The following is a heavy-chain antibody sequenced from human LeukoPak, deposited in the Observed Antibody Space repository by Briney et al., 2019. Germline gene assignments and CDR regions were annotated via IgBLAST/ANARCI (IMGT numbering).Heavy chain of an antibody. V-gene: IGHV1-8*01. J-gene: IGHJ3*02. CDR3: ARAVRDYYDSSGNYDAFDI. D-gene: IGHD3-22*01. CDR2: MHSNSGNT. CDR1: GYTFTNHD. Sequence: ASVKVSCKASGYTFTNHDINWVRRASGQGLEWMGWMHSNSGNTGYAQKFQGRVSMTTNPSISTAYMELSSLRSEDTAIYYCARAVRDYYDSSGNYDAFDIWGQGTMVTVSS.